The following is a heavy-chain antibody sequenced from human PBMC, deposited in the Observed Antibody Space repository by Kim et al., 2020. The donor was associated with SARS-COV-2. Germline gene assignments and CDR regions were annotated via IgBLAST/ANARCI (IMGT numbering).Heavy chain of an antibody. CDR2: VFYSGTT. CDR1: GGSIRSRNYY. J-gene: IGHJ5*02. Sequence: SETLSLTCTVFGGSIRSRNYYWGWIRQPPGKGLEWIGSVFYSGTTYYSSSLESRVTIFVDTSKNQFSLKLSSVTAADTALYYCARHSYYDSSGYYGWFDPGAREPWSPSPQ. D-gene: IGHD3-22*01. CDR3: ARHSYYDSSGYYGWFDP. V-gene: IGHV4-39*01.